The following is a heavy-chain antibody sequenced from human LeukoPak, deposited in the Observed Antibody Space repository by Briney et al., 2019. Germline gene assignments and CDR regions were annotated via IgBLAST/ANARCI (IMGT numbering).Heavy chain of an antibody. Sequence: SETLSLTCAVYGVSFSGYYWSWIRRPPGKGLEWIGEINHSGSTNYNPSLKSRVTISVDTSKNQFSLKLSSVTAAATAVYFCARGPPADYYDSSGFYYVFDYWGQGTLVTVSS. CDR1: GVSFSGYY. V-gene: IGHV4-34*01. D-gene: IGHD3-22*01. CDR2: INHSGST. CDR3: ARGPPADYYDSSGFYYVFDY. J-gene: IGHJ4*02.